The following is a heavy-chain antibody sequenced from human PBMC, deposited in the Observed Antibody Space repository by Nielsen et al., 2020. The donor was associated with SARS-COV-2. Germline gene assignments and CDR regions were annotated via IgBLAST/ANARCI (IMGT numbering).Heavy chain of an antibody. J-gene: IGHJ6*02. CDR1: GFPFSDYH. CDR3: AREGVAAAGTADYYYGLDV. V-gene: IGHV3-11*05. CDR2: ISSSRTYR. D-gene: IGHD6-13*01. Sequence: SLKISCAASGFPFSDYHMSWIRQAPGKGLEWISYISSSRTYRSYADSVRGRFTISRDNAKNSLYLQMNSLRAEDTAVYYCAREGVAAAGTADYYYGLDVWGQGTTVTVSS.